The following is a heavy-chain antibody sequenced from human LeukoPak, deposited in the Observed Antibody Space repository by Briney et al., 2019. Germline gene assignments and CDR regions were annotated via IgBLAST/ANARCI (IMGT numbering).Heavy chain of an antibody. J-gene: IGHJ6*02. V-gene: IGHV3-48*01. CDR3: ATICCSSTSCYYYYYGMDV. CDR2: ISSSSSTI. Sequence: GGSLRLSCAASGFTFSSYSMNWVRQAPGKGLEWVSYISSSSSTIYYADSVKGRFTISRDKAKNSLYLQMNSLRAEDTAVYYCATICCSSTSCYYYYYGMDVWGQGTTVTVSS. D-gene: IGHD2-2*01. CDR1: GFTFSSYS.